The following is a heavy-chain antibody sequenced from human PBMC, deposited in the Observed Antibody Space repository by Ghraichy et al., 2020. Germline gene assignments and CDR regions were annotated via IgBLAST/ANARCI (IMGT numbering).Heavy chain of an antibody. Sequence: ASVKVSCKASGYSFTTFVINWVRQATGQGLEWLGWLRPKSGDTGYARKFQGRLTLASDTSISTAYMELSSLTSDDTAVYFCTKTYPLTGDVDNWGQGTLLTVSA. J-gene: IGHJ4*02. CDR1: GYSFTTFV. CDR3: TKTYPLTGDVDN. CDR2: LRPKSGDT. D-gene: IGHD3-9*01. V-gene: IGHV1-8*02.